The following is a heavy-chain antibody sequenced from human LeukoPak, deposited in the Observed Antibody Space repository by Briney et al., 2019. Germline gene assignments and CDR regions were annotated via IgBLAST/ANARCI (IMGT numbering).Heavy chain of an antibody. Sequence: GSLRLSCATSGFTFSSYSMNWVRQAPGKGLEWVSSISNSSSYIYYADSVKGRFTISRDNAKNSLYLQMNSLRAEDTAVYYCARARGNWYYDSSGYAPHDYWGQGTLVTVSS. CDR2: ISNSSSYI. J-gene: IGHJ4*02. V-gene: IGHV3-21*01. D-gene: IGHD3-22*01. CDR3: ARARGNWYYDSSGYAPHDY. CDR1: GFTFSSYS.